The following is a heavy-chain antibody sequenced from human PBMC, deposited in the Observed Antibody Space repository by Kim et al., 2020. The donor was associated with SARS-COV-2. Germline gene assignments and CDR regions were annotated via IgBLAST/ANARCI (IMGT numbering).Heavy chain of an antibody. CDR1: GGSFSGYY. J-gene: IGHJ5*02. Sequence: SETLSLTCAVYGGSFSGYYWSWIRQPPGKGLEWIGEINHSGSTNYNPSLKSRVTISVDTSKNQFSLKLSSVTAADTAVYYCARVWPGGTWRGPRAATLFDPWGQGTLVTVSS. CDR2: INHSGST. V-gene: IGHV4-34*01. D-gene: IGHD1-26*01. CDR3: ARVWPGGTWRGPRAATLFDP.